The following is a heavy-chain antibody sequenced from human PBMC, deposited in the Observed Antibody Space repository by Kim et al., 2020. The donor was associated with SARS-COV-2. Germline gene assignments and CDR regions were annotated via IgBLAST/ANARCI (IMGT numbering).Heavy chain of an antibody. V-gene: IGHV4-39*07. CDR2: IYYSGST. Sequence: SETLSLTCTVSGGSISSSSYYWGWIRQPPGKGLEWIGSIYYSGSTYYNPSLKSRVTISVDTSKNQFSLKLSSVTAADTAVYYCARGGDWFDPWGQGTLVTVSS. CDR3: ARGGDWFDP. D-gene: IGHD3-16*01. CDR1: GGSISSSSYY. J-gene: IGHJ5*02.